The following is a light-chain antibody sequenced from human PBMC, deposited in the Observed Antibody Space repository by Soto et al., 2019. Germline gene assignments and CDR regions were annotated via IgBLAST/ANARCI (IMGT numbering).Light chain of an antibody. CDR2: AAS. V-gene: IGKV1-39*01. CDR3: KQSYSSPRT. J-gene: IGKJ4*01. CDR1: QSISSY. Sequence: DIQMTQSPSSLSASVGDRVTITCRASQSISSYLNWYQQKPGKAPKLLIYAASSLQSGVPSRVSGSESGTEFTLTISSMQPEDFATYYWKQSYSSPRTFGGGTKVEIK.